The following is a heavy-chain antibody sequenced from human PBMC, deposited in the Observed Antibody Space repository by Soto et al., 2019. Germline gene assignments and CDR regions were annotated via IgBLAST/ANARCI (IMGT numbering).Heavy chain of an antibody. CDR2: IYYSGST. J-gene: IGHJ4*02. V-gene: IGHV4-31*03. Sequence: ASETRSLTCTVSGGSISSGCYYWSWIRQHPGKGLEWIGHIYYSGSTNYSPSLKSRVTISVDRSKNQFSLKLSSVTAADTAVYYCARADYGTPLPDYWGQGTLVTVSS. CDR1: GGSISSGCYY. D-gene: IGHD3-10*01. CDR3: ARADYGTPLPDY.